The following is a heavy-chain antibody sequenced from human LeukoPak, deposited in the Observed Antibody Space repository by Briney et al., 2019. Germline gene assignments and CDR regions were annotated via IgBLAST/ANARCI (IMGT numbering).Heavy chain of an antibody. D-gene: IGHD3-10*01. Sequence: GGSLRLSCAASGFTFSSYSMNWVRQAPGKGLEWVSSISSSSYIYYADSVKGRFTISRDNAKNSLYLQMNSLRAEDTAVYYCASPYGSWFTSEPGLSFDPWGQGTLVTVSS. CDR3: ASPYGSWFTSEPGLSFDP. J-gene: IGHJ5*02. V-gene: IGHV3-21*01. CDR2: ISSSSYI. CDR1: GFTFSSYS.